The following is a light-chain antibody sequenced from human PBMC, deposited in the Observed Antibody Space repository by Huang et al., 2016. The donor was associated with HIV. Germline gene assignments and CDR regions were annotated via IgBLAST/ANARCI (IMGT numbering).Light chain of an antibody. CDR2: GAS. CDR1: QSVSSN. Sequence: IVMTQSPATLSVSPGERATLSCRASQSVSSNLAWYQQKVGQAPSIIIYGASTRANGIPDRFSGSGAGTEFTLTISSLQAEDFAVYFCQHYNNWPRTFGQGTKVEIK. CDR3: QHYNNWPRT. V-gene: IGKV3D-15*01. J-gene: IGKJ1*01.